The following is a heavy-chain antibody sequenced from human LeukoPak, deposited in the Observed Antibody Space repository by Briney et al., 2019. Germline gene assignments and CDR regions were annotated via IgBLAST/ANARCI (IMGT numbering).Heavy chain of an antibody. CDR3: ARDMTMWRAS. D-gene: IGHD3-10*02. CDR1: GGSISSSSYY. CDR2: IYYSGST. J-gene: IGHJ5*02. V-gene: IGHV4-39*07. Sequence: PSETLSLTCTVSGGSISSSSYYWGWIRQPPGKGLEWIGSIYYSGSTYYNPSLKSRVTISVDTSKNQFSLKLSSVTAADTAVYYCARDMTMWRASWGQGTLVTVSS.